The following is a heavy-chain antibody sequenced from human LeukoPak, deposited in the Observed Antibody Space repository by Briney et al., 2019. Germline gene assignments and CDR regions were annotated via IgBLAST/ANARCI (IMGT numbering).Heavy chain of an antibody. Sequence: GGSLRLSCAASGFTFSSYGMNWVRQAPGKGLEWVSSISSSSSYIYYADSVKGRFTISRDNAKNSLYLQMNSLRAEDTAVYYCARSGGELPIYWGQGTLVTVSS. CDR3: ARSGGELPIY. D-gene: IGHD1-7*01. V-gene: IGHV3-21*01. J-gene: IGHJ4*02. CDR2: ISSSSSYI. CDR1: GFTFSSYG.